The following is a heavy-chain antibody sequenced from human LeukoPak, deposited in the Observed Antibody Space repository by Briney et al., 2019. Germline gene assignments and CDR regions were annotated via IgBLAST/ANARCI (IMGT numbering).Heavy chain of an antibody. CDR3: AGGPQYGGSYVD. J-gene: IGHJ4*02. CDR2: ISDSGTIT. V-gene: IGHV3-48*03. D-gene: IGHD1-26*01. Sequence: GGSLRLSCAASGVTFTNYEMAWVRQAPGMGLEWVSYISDSGTITKYVDAVKGRFTISRDNARNSVYPQMESLRVEDTALYYCAGGPQYGGSYVDWGQGTLVTVSS. CDR1: GVTFTNYE.